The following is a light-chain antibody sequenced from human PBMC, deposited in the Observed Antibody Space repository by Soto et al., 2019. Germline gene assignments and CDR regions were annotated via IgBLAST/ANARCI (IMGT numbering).Light chain of an antibody. V-gene: IGLV2-14*03. CDR2: DVT. J-gene: IGLJ1*01. CDR3: TSYTSTSTYV. CDR1: SSDVGRYDY. Sequence: QSALTQPRSVSGSPGQSVTISCTGTSSDVGRYDYVSWYQQHPGKAPRLVIYDVTNRPSGISDRFSGSKSGNTASLTISGLLAEDEADYYCTSYTSTSTYVFGTGTKV.